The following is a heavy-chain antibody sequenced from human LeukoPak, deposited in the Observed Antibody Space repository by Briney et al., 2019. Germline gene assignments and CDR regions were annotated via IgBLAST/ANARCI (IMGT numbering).Heavy chain of an antibody. D-gene: IGHD2-2*01. CDR2: ISWNSGGI. Sequence: TGGSLRLSCAASGFTFDDYAMHWVRQAPGKGLEWVSSISWNSGGIVYADSVKGRFTISRDNAKNSLYLQMNSLRPEDTALYYCAKGGCGNTNCYGNYWGQGTLVTVSS. V-gene: IGHV3-9*01. CDR3: AKGGCGNTNCYGNY. J-gene: IGHJ4*02. CDR1: GFTFDDYA.